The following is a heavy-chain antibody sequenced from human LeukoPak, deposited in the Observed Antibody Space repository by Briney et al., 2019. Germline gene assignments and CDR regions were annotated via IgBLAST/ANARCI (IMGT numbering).Heavy chain of an antibody. CDR3: ARPDYYDSSGYLNWFDP. Sequence: GGSLRLSCAASGFTFSSYEMNCVREAPGKGLGCVSYFISSVSTMYYADSGKGRFTRSRDNSKNTLYLKMNTLRAEDTAVYYCARPDYYDSSGYLNWFDPWGQGTLVTVSS. CDR1: GFTFSSYE. J-gene: IGHJ5*02. V-gene: IGHV3-48*03. CDR2: FISSVSTM. D-gene: IGHD3-22*01.